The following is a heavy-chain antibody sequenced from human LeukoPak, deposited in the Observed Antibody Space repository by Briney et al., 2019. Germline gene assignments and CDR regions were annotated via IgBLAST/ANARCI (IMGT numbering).Heavy chain of an antibody. CDR2: ISAYNGYT. J-gene: IGHJ4*02. V-gene: IGHV1-18*01. Sequence: ASVKVSCKASGYTFTSFGISWVRQAPGQGLEWMGWISAYNGYTNSARKFQGRVTMTADTFTGTAYMELRSLRSDDSAVYYCARDHGDSSSWYLAFDYWGQGTLVTVSS. CDR3: ARDHGDSSSWYLAFDY. CDR1: GYTFTSFG. D-gene: IGHD6-13*01.